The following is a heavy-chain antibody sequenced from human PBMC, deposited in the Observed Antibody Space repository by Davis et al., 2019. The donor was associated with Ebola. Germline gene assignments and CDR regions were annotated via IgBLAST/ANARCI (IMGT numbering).Heavy chain of an antibody. J-gene: IGHJ4*02. V-gene: IGHV4-4*02. CDR2: IYHSGST. CDR3: ARDPLRGYGSGSLDY. D-gene: IGHD3-10*01. Sequence: PSETLSLTCAVSGGSISSSNWWSWVRQPPGKGLEWIGEIYHSGSTNYNPSLKSRVTISVDKSKNQFSLKLSSVTAADTAVYYCARDPLRGYGSGSLDYWGQGTLVTVSS. CDR1: GGSISSSNW.